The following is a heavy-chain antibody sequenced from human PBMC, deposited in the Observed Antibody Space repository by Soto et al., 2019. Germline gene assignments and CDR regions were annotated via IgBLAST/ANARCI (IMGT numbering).Heavy chain of an antibody. Sequence: QVQLVESGGGVVQPGRSLRLSCVASGFTFSSYGMHWVRXXPXXXXXWVEIISYDGSNTYYADSVKGRFTISRDNSKNTLYLQMNXXXAEXXXVYYCAKEGGLSGSYYISSSYYFDCWGQGTLVTVSS. J-gene: IGHJ4*02. CDR2: ISYDGSNT. CDR3: AKEGGLSGSYYISSSYYFDC. V-gene: IGHV3-30*18. CDR1: GFTFSSYG. D-gene: IGHD1-26*01.